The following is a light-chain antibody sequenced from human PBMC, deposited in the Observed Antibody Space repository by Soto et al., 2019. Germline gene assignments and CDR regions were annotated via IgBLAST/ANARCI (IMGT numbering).Light chain of an antibody. CDR3: QQYHIYWT. J-gene: IGKJ1*01. V-gene: IGKV1-5*03. CDR2: KAS. Sequence: DIKMYTSPSTLSGSVEDRVTITCRASQTISSWLAWYQQKPGKAPKLLIYKASTLKSGVPSRFSGSGSGTEFILNISSLQTDDISTYYCQQYHIYWTFGQGTKV. CDR1: QTISSW.